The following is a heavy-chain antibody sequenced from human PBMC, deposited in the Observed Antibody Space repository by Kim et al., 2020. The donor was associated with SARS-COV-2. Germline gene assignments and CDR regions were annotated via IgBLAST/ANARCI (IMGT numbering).Heavy chain of an antibody. D-gene: IGHD3-22*01. J-gene: IGHJ4*02. V-gene: IGHV3-15*01. CDR1: GFTFNTAW. CDR3: TPDPGDGSGFGPGY. Sequence: GGSLRLSCAGSGFTFNTAWMSWVRQAPGKGLEWVGRIFSRDYGGATDYDAPVKGRFTISRDDSKNTVYLQMNSLKADDTAVYYCTPDPGDGSGFGPGYWGQGTLVTVSS. CDR2: IFSRDYGGAT.